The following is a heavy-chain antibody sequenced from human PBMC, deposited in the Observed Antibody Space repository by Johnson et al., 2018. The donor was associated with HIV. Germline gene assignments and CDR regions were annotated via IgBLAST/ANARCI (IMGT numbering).Heavy chain of an antibody. J-gene: IGHJ3*02. CDR2: IYSGGST. V-gene: IGHV3-53*01. D-gene: IGHD4-23*01. CDR1: WFTVSSNY. Sequence: VQLVESGGGLIQPGGSLRLSCAASWFTVSSNYMSWVRQAPGKGLEWVSVIYSGGSTYYADSVKGRFTISRDNSKNTLYLQMNSLRAEDTAVYYCARGLRRTTVGNDAFDIWGQGTMVTVSS. CDR3: ARGLRRTTVGNDAFDI.